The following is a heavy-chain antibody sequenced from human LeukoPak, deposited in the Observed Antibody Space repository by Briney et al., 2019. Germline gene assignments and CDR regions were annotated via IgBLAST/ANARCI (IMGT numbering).Heavy chain of an antibody. CDR1: GFTFSSYS. D-gene: IGHD3-10*01. CDR2: ISSSSSTI. J-gene: IGHJ6*02. Sequence: GGSLRLSCAASGFTFSSYSMNWVRQAPGKGLEWVSYISSSSSTIYYADSVKGRFTISRDNAKNSLYLQMNSLRAEDTAVYYCAKSPHYYGLGSYRYYGMDVWGQGTTVTVSS. V-gene: IGHV3-48*04. CDR3: AKSPHYYGLGSYRYYGMDV.